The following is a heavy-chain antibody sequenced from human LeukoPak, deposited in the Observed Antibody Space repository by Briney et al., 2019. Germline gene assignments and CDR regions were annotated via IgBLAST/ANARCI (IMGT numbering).Heavy chain of an antibody. Sequence: SETLSLTCTVSGGPISSYYWSWIRQPPGKGLEWIGYIYYIGSTNYSPSLKSRVTISVDTSKNQFSLKLSSVTAADTAVYYCARYPITIFGVVTLRWYFDYWGQGTLVTVSS. V-gene: IGHV4-59*01. CDR3: ARYPITIFGVVTLRWYFDY. CDR2: IYYIGST. CDR1: GGPISSYY. D-gene: IGHD3-3*01. J-gene: IGHJ4*02.